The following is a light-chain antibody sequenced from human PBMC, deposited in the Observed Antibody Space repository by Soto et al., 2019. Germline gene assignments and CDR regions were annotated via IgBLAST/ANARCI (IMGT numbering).Light chain of an antibody. J-gene: IGLJ1*01. V-gene: IGLV2-14*01. CDR3: SCYTSSSTHL. CDR1: SSDVGGYNY. Sequence: QSALTQPASVSGSPGQSITISCTGTSSDVGGYNYVSWYQQHPGRAPKLVISEVSNRPSGVSNRFSGSKSGNTASLTISGLQTEDEADYYCSCYTSSSTHLFCTGTRV. CDR2: EVS.